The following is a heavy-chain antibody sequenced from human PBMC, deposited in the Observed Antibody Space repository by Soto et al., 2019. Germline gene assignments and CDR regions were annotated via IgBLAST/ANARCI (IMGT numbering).Heavy chain of an antibody. CDR1: GGSFRAYY. V-gene: IGHV4-34*01. D-gene: IGHD2-2*01. Sequence: SETLSLTCAVYGGSFRAYYWSWIRQPPGKGLEWIGEINHSGSTNYNPSLKSRVTISVHTSKNQFSLKLSSVTAADTAVYYCARAGPVRYCSSTSCPMYYCYGMDVWGQGTTSTVS. CDR3: ARAGPVRYCSSTSCPMYYCYGMDV. J-gene: IGHJ6*02. CDR2: INHSGST.